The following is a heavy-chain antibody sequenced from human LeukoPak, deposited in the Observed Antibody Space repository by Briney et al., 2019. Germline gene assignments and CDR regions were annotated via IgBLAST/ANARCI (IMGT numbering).Heavy chain of an antibody. V-gene: IGHV4-59*01. CDR2: IYYSGST. CDR1: GGSISSYY. Sequence: SETLSLTCTVSGGSISSYYWSWIRQPPGKGLEWIGYIYYSGSTNYNPSLKSRDTISVDTSKNQFSLKLSSVTAADTAVYYCARGVSGLAARLDYWGQGTLVTVSS. CDR3: ARGVSGLAARLDY. J-gene: IGHJ4*02. D-gene: IGHD6-6*01.